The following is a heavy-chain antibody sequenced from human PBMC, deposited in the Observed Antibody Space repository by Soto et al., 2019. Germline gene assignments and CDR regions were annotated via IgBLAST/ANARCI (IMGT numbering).Heavy chain of an antibody. CDR2: ISYDGSNK. CDR1: GFTFSSYA. J-gene: IGHJ4*02. Sequence: QVQLVESGGGVVQPGRSLRLSCAASGFTFSSYAMHWVRQAPGKGLEWVAVISYDGSNKYYADSVKGRFTISRDNSKNTLYRQMTSLRAEDTAVYYCADVGYSSCWYTRSDFDYWGQGTLVTVSS. V-gene: IGHV3-30-3*01. CDR3: ADVGYSSCWYTRSDFDY. D-gene: IGHD6-19*01.